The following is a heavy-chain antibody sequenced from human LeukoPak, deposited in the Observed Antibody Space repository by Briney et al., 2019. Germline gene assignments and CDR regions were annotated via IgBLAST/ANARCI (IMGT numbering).Heavy chain of an antibody. CDR1: GYTFTIYG. J-gene: IGHJ4*02. Sequence: ASVKVSCKASGYTFTIYGISWVRKAPGQGLEWMGWISAYNGSTNYAQKFQDRVTMTTDTSTSTAYMELRSLRSDDTAVYYCARDGRFGELFDYWGQGTLVTVSS. V-gene: IGHV1-18*01. CDR3: ARDGRFGELFDY. CDR2: ISAYNGST. D-gene: IGHD3-10*01.